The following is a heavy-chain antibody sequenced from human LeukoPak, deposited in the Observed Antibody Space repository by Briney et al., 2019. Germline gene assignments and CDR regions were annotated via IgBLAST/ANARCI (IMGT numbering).Heavy chain of an antibody. CDR1: GFTFSDYN. CDR3: ALPHYYDSEGTSDMDV. D-gene: IGHD3-10*01. Sequence: AGGSLRLSCAASGFTFSDYNMRWIRQAPGKGLEWVSSISRSGSTKYYADSVKGRFTISRDNAKNSLYLQMNSLRAEDTAVYYCALPHYYDSEGTSDMDVWGKGTTVTISS. CDR2: ISRSGSTK. V-gene: IGHV3-11*04. J-gene: IGHJ6*03.